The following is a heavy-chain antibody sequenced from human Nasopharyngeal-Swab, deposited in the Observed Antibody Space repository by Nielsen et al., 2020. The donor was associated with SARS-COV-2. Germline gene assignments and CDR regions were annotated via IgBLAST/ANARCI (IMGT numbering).Heavy chain of an antibody. D-gene: IGHD3-3*01. CDR1: GFTFSSYA. Sequence: GGSLRLSCAASGFTFSSYAMSWVRQAPGKGLEWVSAISGGGGSTYYADSVKGRFTISRDNSKNTLYLQMNSLRAEDTAVYYCAKESSITIFGVVASDVWGKGTTVTVSS. CDR3: AKESSITIFGVVASDV. CDR2: ISGGGGST. V-gene: IGHV3-23*01. J-gene: IGHJ6*04.